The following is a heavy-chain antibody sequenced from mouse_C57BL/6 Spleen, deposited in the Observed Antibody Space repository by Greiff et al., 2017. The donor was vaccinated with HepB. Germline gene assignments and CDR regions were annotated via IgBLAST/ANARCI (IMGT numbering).Heavy chain of an antibody. CDR1: GYTFTSYG. V-gene: IGHV1-81*01. D-gene: IGHD2-12*01. CDR3: ARSGPYYTYAMDY. CDR2: IYPRSGNT. Sequence: QVQLQQSGAELARPGASVKLSCKASGYTFTSYGISWVKQRTGQGLEWIGEIYPRSGNTYYNEKFKGKATLTADKSSSTAYMELRSLTSEDSAVYYCARSGPYYTYAMDYWGQGTSVTVSS. J-gene: IGHJ4*01.